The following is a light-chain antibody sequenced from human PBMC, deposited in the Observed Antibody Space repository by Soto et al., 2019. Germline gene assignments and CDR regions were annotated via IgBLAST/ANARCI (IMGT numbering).Light chain of an antibody. J-gene: IGKJ3*01. CDR1: QSVSSN. V-gene: IGKV3-15*01. CDR2: GVS. CDR3: QQYNNWHPIFT. Sequence: EIVMTQSPATLSVSPGERATLSCRASQSVSSNLAWYQQKPGQAPRLLIFGVSTTATGIPSRFSGSGSGTEFTLTISSLQSEDFAFYYSQQYNNWHPIFTFGPGTKVDIK.